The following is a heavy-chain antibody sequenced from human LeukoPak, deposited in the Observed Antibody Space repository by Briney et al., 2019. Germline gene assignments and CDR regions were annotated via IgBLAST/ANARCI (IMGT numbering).Heavy chain of an antibody. CDR2: ISAYNGNT. CDR3: ARHGPLRFDP. V-gene: IGHV1-18*01. Sequence: ASVKVSCKASGYTFTSYGISWVRQAPGQGLEWMGWISAYNGNTNYAQKFQGRVTMTRDTSISTAYMELSRLRSDDTAVYYCARHGPLRFDPWGQGTLVTVSS. D-gene: IGHD4/OR15-4a*01. J-gene: IGHJ5*02. CDR1: GYTFTSYG.